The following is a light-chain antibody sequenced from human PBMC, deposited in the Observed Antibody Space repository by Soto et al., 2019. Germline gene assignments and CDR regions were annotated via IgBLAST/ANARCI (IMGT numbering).Light chain of an antibody. CDR3: QQTFSNPPWT. CDR1: QSINSY. CDR2: AAS. Sequence: DIQMTQSPSSLSASVGDRVTITCRASQSINSYVNWYQQKPGKAPKLLIYAASSLQSGVLSRFSGSESGTDFTLTISSLQPEDFATYYCQQTFSNPPWTFGQGTKVEIK. J-gene: IGKJ1*01. V-gene: IGKV1-39*01.